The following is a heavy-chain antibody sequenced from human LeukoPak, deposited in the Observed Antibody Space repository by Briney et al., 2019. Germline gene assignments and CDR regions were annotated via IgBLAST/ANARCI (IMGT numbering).Heavy chain of an antibody. CDR2: IIPVLGVS. CDR3: ARADGSGSYYNAFDY. V-gene: IGHV1-69*04. J-gene: IGHJ4*02. D-gene: IGHD3-10*01. Sequence: GASVKVSCKASGGSFSTYVLTWVRQAPGQGLEWMGRIIPVLGVSNFAQKFQGRIAITADKSTNTAHMELSRLESGDTAVYYCARADGSGSYYNAFDYWGQGTLVTVSS. CDR1: GGSFSTYV.